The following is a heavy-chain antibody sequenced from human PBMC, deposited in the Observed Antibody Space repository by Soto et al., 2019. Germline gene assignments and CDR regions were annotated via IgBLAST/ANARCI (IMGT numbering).Heavy chain of an antibody. D-gene: IGHD3-22*01. CDR3: ARTSGSSGYTDY. J-gene: IGHJ4*02. CDR1: GGSISSGGYS. V-gene: IGHV4-30-2*01. CDR2: IYNSGST. Sequence: SETLSLTCAVSGGSISSGGYSWSWIRQPPGKGLEWIGYIYNSGSTYYNQSLKSRVTISVDRSKNQFSLKLSSVTAADTAVYYCARTSGSSGYTDYWGQGTLVTVSS.